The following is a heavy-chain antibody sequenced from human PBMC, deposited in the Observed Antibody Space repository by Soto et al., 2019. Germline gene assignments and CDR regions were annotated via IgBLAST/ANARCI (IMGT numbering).Heavy chain of an antibody. Sequence: GGSLRLSCAASGFPFSTYWMHWVRQAPGKGPVWVSRINNDGSTTRYADSVKGRFTISRDNAKNTLYLQMNSLRAEDTAVYYCASQGLYYYGLDVWGQGTTVTGS. CDR2: INNDGSTT. J-gene: IGHJ6*02. V-gene: IGHV3-74*01. CDR1: GFPFSTYW. CDR3: ASQGLYYYGLDV.